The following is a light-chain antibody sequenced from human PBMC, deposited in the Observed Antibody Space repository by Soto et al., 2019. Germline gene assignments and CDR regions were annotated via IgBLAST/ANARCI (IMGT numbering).Light chain of an antibody. CDR3: QSYDSSLTIWV. V-gene: IGLV1-40*01. J-gene: IGLJ3*02. Sequence: QAVVTQPPSVSGAPGQRVTISCTGSSSNTGAGYDVHWYQQLPGTVPKLIIYSNTKRPSGVPDRFSGSKSGTSASLAITGLQAEDEAEYYCQSYDSSLTIWVFGGGTKLTVL. CDR2: SNT. CDR1: SSNTGAGYD.